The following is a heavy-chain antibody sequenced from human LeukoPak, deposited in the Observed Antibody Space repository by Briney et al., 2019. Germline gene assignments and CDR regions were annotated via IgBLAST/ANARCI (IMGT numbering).Heavy chain of an antibody. CDR3: ASFRTTDI. J-gene: IGHJ3*02. V-gene: IGHV3-74*01. CDR1: GFTFSSYS. D-gene: IGHD2/OR15-2a*01. Sequence: GGSLRLSCTASGFTFSSYSMIWVRQAPGKGLEGVSRIDPDGSTVYADSVRGRFTISRDNAKNTLYLQMNSLTVEDTAVYYCASFRTTDIWGQGTTVTVSP. CDR2: IDPDGST.